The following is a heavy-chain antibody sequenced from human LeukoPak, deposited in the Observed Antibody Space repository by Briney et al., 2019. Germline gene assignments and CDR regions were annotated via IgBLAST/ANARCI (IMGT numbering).Heavy chain of an antibody. J-gene: IGHJ5*02. D-gene: IGHD3-10*01. CDR3: ARLVRGIIITKSYNWFDP. V-gene: IGHV1-18*01. CDR1: GYTFTSYG. CDR2: ISAYNGNT. Sequence: ASVKVSCKASGYTFTSYGISWVRQAPGQGLEWMGWISAYNGNTNYAQKLQGRVTMTTDTSTSTAYMELSSLRSDDTAVYYCARLVRGIIITKSYNWFDPWGQGTLVTVSS.